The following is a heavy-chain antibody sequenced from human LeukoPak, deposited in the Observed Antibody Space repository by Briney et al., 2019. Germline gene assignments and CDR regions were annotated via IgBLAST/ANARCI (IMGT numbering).Heavy chain of an antibody. CDR3: ASLYCTNGVCPDY. Sequence: SETLSLTCTVSGGSISSYYGSWIRQPPGRGLEWIGYIYYSGSTNYNPSLKSRVTISVDTSKNQFSLKLSSVTAADTAVYYCASLYCTNGVCPDYWGQGTLVTVSS. D-gene: IGHD2-8*01. J-gene: IGHJ4*02. CDR1: GGSISSYY. V-gene: IGHV4-59*01. CDR2: IYYSGST.